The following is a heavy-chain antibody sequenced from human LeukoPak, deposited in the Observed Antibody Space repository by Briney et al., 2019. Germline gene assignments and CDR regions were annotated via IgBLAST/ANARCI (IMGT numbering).Heavy chain of an antibody. CDR3: ARIPDYDYVWGSYYYYYYMDV. D-gene: IGHD3-16*01. Sequence: GGSLRLSCAASGFTFSSYAMSWVRQAPGKGLEWVSYISRVSSTIYYADSVKGRFTISRDNAMNSLYLQMNSLRAEDTAVYYCARIPDYDYVWGSYYYYYYMDVWGKGTTVTV. J-gene: IGHJ6*03. CDR1: GFTFSSYA. CDR2: ISRVSSTI. V-gene: IGHV3-48*01.